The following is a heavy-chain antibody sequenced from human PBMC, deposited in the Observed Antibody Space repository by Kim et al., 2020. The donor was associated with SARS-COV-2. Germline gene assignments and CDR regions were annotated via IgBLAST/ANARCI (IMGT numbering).Heavy chain of an antibody. CDR1: GGTFSSYA. CDR2: IIPIFGTA. V-gene: IGHV1-69*13. Sequence: SVKVSCKASGGTFSSYAISWVRQAPGQGLEWMGGIIPIFGTANYAQKFQGRVTITADESTSTAYMELGSLSSEETAGYYCASVLKDKGIVDYWGQGTLVTVSS. D-gene: IGHD3-9*01. CDR3: ASVLKDKGIVDY. J-gene: IGHJ4*02.